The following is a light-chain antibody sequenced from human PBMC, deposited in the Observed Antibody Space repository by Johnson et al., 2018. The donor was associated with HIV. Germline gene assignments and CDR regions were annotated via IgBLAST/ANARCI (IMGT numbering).Light chain of an antibody. CDR2: DNN. Sequence: QSVLTQPPSVSAAPGQKVTISCSGSSSNIGNNYVSWYQQLPGTAPKLLIYDNNKRPSGIPDRFSGSKSGTSATLGITGLQTGDEADYYCGTWDSSLRENVFGTGTKVTGL. CDR3: GTWDSSLRENV. J-gene: IGLJ1*01. V-gene: IGLV1-51*01. CDR1: SSNIGNNY.